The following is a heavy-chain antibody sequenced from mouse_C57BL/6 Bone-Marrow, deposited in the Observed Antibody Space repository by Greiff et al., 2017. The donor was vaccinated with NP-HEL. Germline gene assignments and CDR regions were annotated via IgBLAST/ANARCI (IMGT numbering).Heavy chain of an antibody. Sequence: EVMLVESGGGLVQPGGSLKLSCAASGFTFSDYYMYWVRQTPEKRLEWVAYISNGGGSTYYPDTVKGRFTISRDNAKNTLYLQMSRLKSEDTAVYYCARHGVYYDNPFDYWGQGTTLTVSS. CDR2: ISNGGGST. V-gene: IGHV5-12*01. D-gene: IGHD2-1*01. CDR3: ARHGVYYDNPFDY. J-gene: IGHJ2*01. CDR1: GFTFSDYY.